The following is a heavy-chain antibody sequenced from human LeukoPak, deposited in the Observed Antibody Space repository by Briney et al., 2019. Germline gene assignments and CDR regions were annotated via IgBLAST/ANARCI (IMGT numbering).Heavy chain of an antibody. V-gene: IGHV3-53*01. CDR1: GFTVTNNY. Sequence: GGSLRLSCAASGFTVTNNYMYWVRQAPGKGLEWVSVIDSGDNTLYADSVKGRFTISRDKSKNTSYLHMSSLRAEDTAVYYCARDYLEAQGAFDIWGQGTMVTVSS. J-gene: IGHJ3*02. CDR2: IDSGDNT. D-gene: IGHD1-1*01. CDR3: ARDYLEAQGAFDI.